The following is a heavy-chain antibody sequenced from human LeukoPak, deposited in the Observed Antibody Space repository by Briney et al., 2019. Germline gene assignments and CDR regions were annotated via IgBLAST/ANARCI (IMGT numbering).Heavy chain of an antibody. Sequence: PSQTLSLTCTVSGGSISSGDYYWSWIRQPPGKGLEWIGYIYYSGSTYYNPSLKSLVTISVGTSKNQFSLKLSSVTAADTAAYYCAREFGSGYDYWGQGTLVTVSS. V-gene: IGHV4-30-4*01. CDR2: IYYSGST. CDR1: GGSISSGDYY. D-gene: IGHD3-10*01. J-gene: IGHJ4*02. CDR3: AREFGSGYDY.